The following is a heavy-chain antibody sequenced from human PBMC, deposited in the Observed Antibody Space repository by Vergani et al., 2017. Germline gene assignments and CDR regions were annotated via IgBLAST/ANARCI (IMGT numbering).Heavy chain of an antibody. CDR3: ARVYSYGPYYYYMDV. V-gene: IGHV4-59*01. Sequence: QVQLQESGPGLVKPSETLSLTCTVSGGSISSYYWSWIRQPPGKGLEWIGYIYYSGSTNYNPALKRRVTISVDTSKNQFSLKLSSVTAADTAVYYCARVYSYGPYYYYMDVWGKGTTVTVSS. CDR2: IYYSGST. D-gene: IGHD5-18*01. CDR1: GGSISSYY. J-gene: IGHJ6*03.